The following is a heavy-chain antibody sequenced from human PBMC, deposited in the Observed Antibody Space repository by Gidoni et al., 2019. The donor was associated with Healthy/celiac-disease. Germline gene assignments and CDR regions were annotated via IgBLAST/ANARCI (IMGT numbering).Heavy chain of an antibody. CDR1: GFTFSSHA. D-gene: IGHD2-21*02. CDR3: AKDPQAYCGGDCYSPHFDY. CDR2: ISGSGGST. Sequence: EVQLLESGGGLVQPGGSLRLSCAASGFTFSSHAMSWVRQAPGKGLEGVSAISGSGGSTYYADSVKGRFTISRDNSKNTLYLQMNSLRAEDTAVYYCAKDPQAYCGGDCYSPHFDYWGQGTLVTVSS. V-gene: IGHV3-23*01. J-gene: IGHJ4*02.